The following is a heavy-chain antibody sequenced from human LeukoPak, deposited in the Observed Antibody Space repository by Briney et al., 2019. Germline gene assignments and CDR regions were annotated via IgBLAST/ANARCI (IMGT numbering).Heavy chain of an antibody. CDR3: GRAAGTMFPFSRIYYFDY. V-gene: IGHV3-74*01. CDR1: GFTFSSYW. D-gene: IGHD3-10*02. CDR2: IKRDGSST. Sequence: GGSLRLSCAASGFTFSSYWMHWVRQAPGKGLVWVSRIKRDGSSTSYADSVKGRFTISRDNAKNTLYLQMNSLRAEDTAVYYCGRAAGTMFPFSRIYYFDYWGQGTLVTVSS. J-gene: IGHJ4*02.